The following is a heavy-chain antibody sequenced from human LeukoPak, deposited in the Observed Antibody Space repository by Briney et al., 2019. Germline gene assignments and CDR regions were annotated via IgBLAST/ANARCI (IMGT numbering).Heavy chain of an antibody. CDR2: ISSSGSTI. V-gene: IGHV3-48*03. Sequence: PGGSLRLSCAASGFTFSSYEMNWVRQAPGKGLEWVSYISSSGSTIYYADPVKGRFTISRDNAKNSLYLQMNSLRAEDTAVYYCARDLDDYSNHFSYYYGMDVWGQGTTVTVSS. J-gene: IGHJ6*02. CDR1: GFTFSSYE. D-gene: IGHD4-11*01. CDR3: ARDLDDYSNHFSYYYGMDV.